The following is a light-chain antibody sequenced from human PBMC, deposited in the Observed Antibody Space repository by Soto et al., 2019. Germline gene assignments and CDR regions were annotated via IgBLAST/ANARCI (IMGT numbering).Light chain of an antibody. Sequence: DVVMTQSPPSLPVTLGQPASISCRSSXXVXXXXXXXXLXWFPQRPGQSPRRLIXXVSNRDSGVPDRFSGDXSGTDXTXXXXXXEAEDVGIYYCMQGTYWPPTFGQGTKVEI. CDR3: MQGTYWPPT. CDR2: XVS. J-gene: IGKJ1*01. V-gene: IGKV2-30*01. CDR1: XXVXXXXXXXX.